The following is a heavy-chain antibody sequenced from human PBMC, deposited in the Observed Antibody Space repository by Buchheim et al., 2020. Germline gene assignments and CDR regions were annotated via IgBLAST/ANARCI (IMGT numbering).Heavy chain of an antibody. CDR3: VGSASRDY. CDR2: IYHDGSS. J-gene: IGHJ4*02. Sequence: QLQLQESGPGLVKPSETLSLTCSVSGGSISRTIYYWGWIRQPPGKGLEWIGSIYHDGSSYYNPSLKSRVTLSADTSKNQFSLKLSSVTAADTAVYYCVGSASRDYWGQGTL. CDR1: GGSISRTIYY. V-gene: IGHV4-39*01.